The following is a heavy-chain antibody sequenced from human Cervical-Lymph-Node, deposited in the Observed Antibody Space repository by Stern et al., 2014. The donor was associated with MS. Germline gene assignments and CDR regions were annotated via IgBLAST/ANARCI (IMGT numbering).Heavy chain of an antibody. V-gene: IGHV1-2*04. J-gene: IGHJ6*02. CDR3: ARASTTANNYYDGVDV. Sequence: VHLAESGPDLNHPPPSLKLPCKASGYTFTHYSMHWIRQAPGQGLERIGSINPNNGGTKSAQKFQGWVTMTRDTSTSTAYMELSRLRSDDTAIYYCARASTTANNYYDGVDVWGQGTTVTVTS. CDR1: GYTFTHYS. CDR2: INPNNGGT. D-gene: IGHD1-1*01.